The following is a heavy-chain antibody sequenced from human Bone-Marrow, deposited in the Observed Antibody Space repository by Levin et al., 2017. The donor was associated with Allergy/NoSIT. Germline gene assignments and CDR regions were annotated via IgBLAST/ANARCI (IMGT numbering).Heavy chain of an antibody. Sequence: SETLSLTCTVSGGSISSSSYYWGWIRQPPGKGLEWIGTIYYNGGTYYNPSLRGRVTISGDVSKNQFSLKLSSVTAADTAVYYCARRGITARTNWGQGTRVTVSS. D-gene: IGHD1-20*01. CDR3: ARRGITARTN. CDR2: IYYNGGT. CDR1: GGSISSSSYY. J-gene: IGHJ4*02. V-gene: IGHV4-39*01.